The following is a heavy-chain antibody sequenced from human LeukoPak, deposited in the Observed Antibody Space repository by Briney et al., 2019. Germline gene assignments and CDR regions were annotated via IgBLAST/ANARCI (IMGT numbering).Heavy chain of an antibody. Sequence: GGSLRLSCAASGFTFSSYGMHWFRQAPGKGLEWVAFIRYDGSNKYYADSVKGRFTISRDNSKNTLYLQMNSLRAEDTAVYYCAKVGYGSGSSFDYWGQGTLVTVSS. V-gene: IGHV3-30*02. CDR1: GFTFSSYG. D-gene: IGHD3-10*01. CDR3: AKVGYGSGSSFDY. CDR2: IRYDGSNK. J-gene: IGHJ4*02.